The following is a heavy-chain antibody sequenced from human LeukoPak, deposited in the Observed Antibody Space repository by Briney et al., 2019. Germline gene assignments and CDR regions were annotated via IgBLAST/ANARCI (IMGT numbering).Heavy chain of an antibody. V-gene: IGHV4-59*01. CDR1: GGSISSYY. CDR2: IFYTGSI. J-gene: IGHJ2*01. D-gene: IGHD3-10*01. CDR3: ARGGDYYGSGIYL. Sequence: SETLSLTCTVSGGSISSYYWNWIRQPPGKGLEWIGCIFYTGSIHYSPSLKSRVTISVDTSRNQFSLNVRSVTAADTAVYYCARGGDYYGSGIYLWGRGTLVTVSS.